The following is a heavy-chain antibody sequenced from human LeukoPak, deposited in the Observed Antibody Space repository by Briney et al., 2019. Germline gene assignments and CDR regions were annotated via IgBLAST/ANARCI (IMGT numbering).Heavy chain of an antibody. V-gene: IGHV4-59*01. CDR2: IYYSGST. Sequence: SETLSLTCTVSGGSISSYYWSWIRQPPGKGLECIGYIYYSGSTNYNPSLKSRVTISVDTSKNQFSLKLSSVTAADTAVYYCARAGTNLGDYDYWGQGTLVTVSS. J-gene: IGHJ4*02. CDR1: GGSISSYY. D-gene: IGHD4-17*01. CDR3: ARAGTNLGDYDY.